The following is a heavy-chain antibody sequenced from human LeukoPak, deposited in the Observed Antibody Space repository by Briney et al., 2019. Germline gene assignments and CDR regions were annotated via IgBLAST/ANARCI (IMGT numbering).Heavy chain of an antibody. V-gene: IGHV3-23*01. CDR2: ISDNGAVT. J-gene: IGHJ3*02. Sequence: PGGSLRLSCAASGFSFSMYSMSWIRQAPGKGLEWVSVISDNGAVTFYGDSVKGRFTISRDNSKNTLYLQMNSLRAEDTAVYYCAQLGTGYSGTFDIWGQGTMVTVSS. CDR1: GFSFSMYS. D-gene: IGHD1-26*01. CDR3: AQLGTGYSGTFDI.